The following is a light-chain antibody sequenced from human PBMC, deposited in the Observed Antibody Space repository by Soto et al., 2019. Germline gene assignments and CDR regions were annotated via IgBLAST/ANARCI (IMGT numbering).Light chain of an antibody. CDR1: TGVVTSGHW. CDR3: SLTYTSGRV. V-gene: IGLV7-46*01. Sequence: QAVVTQEPSLTVSPGGTVTLTCGSSTGVVTSGHWPYWFQQKPGQAPRTLIYDTSNKHSWTPARFSGSLLGGKAALTLSSAQPEGEAEYYCSLTYTSGRVFGGGTKLTVL. CDR2: DTS. J-gene: IGLJ2*01.